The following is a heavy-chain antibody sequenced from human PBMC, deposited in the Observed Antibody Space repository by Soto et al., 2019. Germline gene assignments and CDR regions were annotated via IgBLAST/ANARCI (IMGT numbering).Heavy chain of an antibody. J-gene: IGHJ6*03. Sequence: PGGSLRLSCAASGFTFSDYYMSWIRQAPGKGLEWVSYISSSGSTIYYADSVKGRFTISRDNAKNSLYLQMNSLRAEDTAVYYWARDNPHQMTVVPAAIRYYYYYYMDAGGKGTRFTVSS. V-gene: IGHV3-11*01. CDR3: ARDNPHQMTVVPAAIRYYYYYYMDA. CDR1: GFTFSDYY. CDR2: ISSSGSTI. D-gene: IGHD2-2*02.